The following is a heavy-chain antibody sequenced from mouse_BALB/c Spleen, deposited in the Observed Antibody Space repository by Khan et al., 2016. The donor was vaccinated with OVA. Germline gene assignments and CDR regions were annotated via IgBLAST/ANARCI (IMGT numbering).Heavy chain of an antibody. CDR1: GYSITSDYA. D-gene: IGHD1-1*01. J-gene: IGHJ2*01. V-gene: IGHV3-2*02. CDR2: ISYSGRT. Sequence: EVQLQESGPGLVKPSQSLSLTCTVTGYSITSDYAWNWIRQFPGNKLEWMGYISYSGRTSYNPSLKSRISITRDTSKNQFFLQLTSVTTEDTATYYCARSVTITTVAATDFDYWGQGTTRTVSS. CDR3: ARSVTITTVAATDFDY.